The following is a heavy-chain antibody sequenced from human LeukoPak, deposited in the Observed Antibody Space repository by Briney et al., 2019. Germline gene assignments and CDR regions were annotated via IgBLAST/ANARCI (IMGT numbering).Heavy chain of an antibody. CDR2: ISGSGSST. Sequence: QPGRSLRLSCAASGFTFSSYAMSWVRQAPGKGLEWVSGISGSGSSTYYADSVKGRFTISRDNSKNTLYVQMNSLRAEDTAVYYCAKTGIYYYYYMGVWGKGTTVTVSS. V-gene: IGHV3-23*01. CDR1: GFTFSSYA. CDR3: AKTGIYYYYYMGV. J-gene: IGHJ6*03.